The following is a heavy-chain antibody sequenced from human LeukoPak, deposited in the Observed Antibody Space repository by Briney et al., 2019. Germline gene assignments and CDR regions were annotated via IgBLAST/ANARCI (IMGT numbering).Heavy chain of an antibody. V-gene: IGHV1-2*02. D-gene: IGHD6-13*01. Sequence: ASVRVSYKASGYTFTVYYMHWVRQAPGQGLEWMGWINPNSGDTNYAQKFQGRVTMTRATSISTAYMELSRLRSDDTAVYYCARELSAAGRWGAFDIWGQGTTVTVSS. CDR2: INPNSGDT. J-gene: IGHJ3*02. CDR1: GYTFTVYY. CDR3: ARELSAAGRWGAFDI.